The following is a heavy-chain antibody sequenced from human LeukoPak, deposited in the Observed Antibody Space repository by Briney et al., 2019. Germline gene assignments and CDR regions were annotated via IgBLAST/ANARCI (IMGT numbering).Heavy chain of an antibody. D-gene: IGHD3-3*01. J-gene: IGHJ4*02. CDR1: GFTFSSYG. V-gene: IGHV3-9*01. CDR2: ISWSSGSI. Sequence: GGSLRLSCAASGFTFSSYGMHWVRRAPGKGLEWVSSISWSSGSIGYADSVKGRFTISRDDAKNSLYLQMNSLRAEDTALYYCAILSVPITIFGVAPFDYWGQGTLVTVSS. CDR3: AILSVPITIFGVAPFDY.